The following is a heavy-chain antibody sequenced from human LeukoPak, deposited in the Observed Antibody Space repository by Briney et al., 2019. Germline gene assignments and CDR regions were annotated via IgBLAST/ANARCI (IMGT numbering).Heavy chain of an antibody. CDR2: IYSGGST. V-gene: IGHV3-53*01. CDR1: GFTVSSNY. J-gene: IGHJ4*02. D-gene: IGHD1-1*01. CDR3: ARDPSGSTSWVRFDY. Sequence: GGSLRLSCAASGFTVSSNYMSWVRQAPGKGLEWVSVIYSGGSTYYADSVKGRFTISRDNSKNTLYLQMNSLRVEDTAVYYCARDPSGSTSWVRFDYWGQGTLVTVSS.